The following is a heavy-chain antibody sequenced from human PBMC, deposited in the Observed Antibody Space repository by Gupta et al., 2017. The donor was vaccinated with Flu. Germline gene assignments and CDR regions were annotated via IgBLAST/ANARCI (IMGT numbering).Heavy chain of an antibody. J-gene: IGHJ4*02. Sequence: QVQLVESGGGVVQPGRSMRLSCAASGFTLRSYGMHWVRQAPGKGLEWLAVISYDGSNEYYADSVKGRFTISRDNSKNTLYLQMNSLRAEDTAVYYCAKDGGNSGYDYYFDYWGQGTLVTVSS. CDR3: AKDGGNSGYDYYFDY. CDR2: ISYDGSNE. CDR1: GFTLRSYG. D-gene: IGHD5-12*01. V-gene: IGHV3-30*18.